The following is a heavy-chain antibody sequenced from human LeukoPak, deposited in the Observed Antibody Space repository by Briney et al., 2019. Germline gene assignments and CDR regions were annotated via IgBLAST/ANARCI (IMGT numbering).Heavy chain of an antibody. D-gene: IGHD6-13*01. Sequence: GGSLRLSCAASGFTFSSYAMNWVRQAPGKGLEWVAVISYDGSNKYYADSVKGRFTISRDNSKNTLYLQMNSLRAEDTAVYYCARDKDSSSWYYFDYWGQGTLVTVSS. CDR1: GFTFSSYA. V-gene: IGHV3-30-3*01. CDR3: ARDKDSSSWYYFDY. J-gene: IGHJ4*02. CDR2: ISYDGSNK.